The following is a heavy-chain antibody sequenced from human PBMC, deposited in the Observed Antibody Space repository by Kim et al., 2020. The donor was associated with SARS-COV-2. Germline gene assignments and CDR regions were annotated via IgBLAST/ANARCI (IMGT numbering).Heavy chain of an antibody. CDR3: ARQSYNVLSGHFERDF. V-gene: IGHV4-39*01. CDR1: GASLTTTPYY. CDR2: ISYGGGT. D-gene: IGHD3-3*01. J-gene: IGHJ4*02. Sequence: SETLSLTCTVSGASLTTTPYYWGWIRQPPGKGLEWIGSISYGGGTFYNPSLNTRVSISRDTSNSQFSLKLISVTAADTALYFCARQSYNVLSGHFERDFWGQGTLVTVS.